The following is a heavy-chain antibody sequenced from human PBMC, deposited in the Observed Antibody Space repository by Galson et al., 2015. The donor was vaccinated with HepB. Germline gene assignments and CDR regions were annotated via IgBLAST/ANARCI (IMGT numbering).Heavy chain of an antibody. J-gene: IGHJ4*02. CDR1: GFTFSSYA. CDR3: AKESLQQVITMVRGVINPVFDY. Sequence: SLRLSCAASGFTFSSYAMSWVRQAPGKGLEWVSAISGSGGSTYYADSVKGRFTISRDNSKNTLYLQMNSLRAEDTAVYYCAKESLQQVITMVRGVINPVFDYWGQGTLVTVSS. CDR2: ISGSGGST. V-gene: IGHV3-23*01. D-gene: IGHD3-10*01.